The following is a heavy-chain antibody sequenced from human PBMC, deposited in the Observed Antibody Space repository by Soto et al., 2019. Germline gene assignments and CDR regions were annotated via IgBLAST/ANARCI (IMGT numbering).Heavy chain of an antibody. CDR1: GGSLSGYY. J-gene: IGHJ4*02. D-gene: IGHD3-3*01. CDR3: ARHEAYDLWVFDH. CDR2: VKDGGHT. V-gene: IGHV4-34*01. Sequence: SETLSLTCAVTGGSLSGYYWSWIRQPPGKGLEWIGEVKDGGHTNYNPSLRGRVTISSDTSNNQFSLRLNSVTAADTAVYYCARHEAYDLWVFDHWGQGTLVTVSS.